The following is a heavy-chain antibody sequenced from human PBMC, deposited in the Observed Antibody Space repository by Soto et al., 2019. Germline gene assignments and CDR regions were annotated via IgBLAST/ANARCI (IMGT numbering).Heavy chain of an antibody. V-gene: IGHV4-59*01. CDR1: GGSISSYY. CDR3: ARAAYSGYDLGY. Sequence: SETLSLTCTVSGGSISSYYWSWIRQPPGKGLEWIGYIYYSGSTNYNPSLKSRVTISVDTSKNQFSLKLSSVTAADTAAYYCARAAYSGYDLGYWGQGTLVTVSS. D-gene: IGHD5-12*01. CDR2: IYYSGST. J-gene: IGHJ4*02.